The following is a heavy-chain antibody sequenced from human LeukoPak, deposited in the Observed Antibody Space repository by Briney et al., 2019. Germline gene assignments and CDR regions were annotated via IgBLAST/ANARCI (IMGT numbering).Heavy chain of an antibody. CDR3: TRTSPGIPLDF. CDR1: GVSFSGYY. J-gene: IGHJ4*02. V-gene: IGHV4-34*01. D-gene: IGHD1-26*01. CDR2: ISHSGRS. Sequence: SETLSLTCAVSGVSFSGYYWSWIRHPPGKGPEWIGEISHSGRSSYNPSLKSRVTISLDTSKNQFSLKLSFVTAADTTVYYCTRTSPGIPLDFWGQGTLVSVSS.